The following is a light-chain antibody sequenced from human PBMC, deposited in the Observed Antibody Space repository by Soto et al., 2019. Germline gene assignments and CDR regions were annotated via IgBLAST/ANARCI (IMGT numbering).Light chain of an antibody. J-gene: IGLJ2*01. CDR3: CSYAGSSTSVV. CDR1: SSDVGSYNL. V-gene: IGLV2-23*02. CDR2: EVS. Sequence: QSALTQPASVSGSPGQSITISCTGTSSDVGSYNLVSWYQQHPGKAPKLMIYEVSKRPSGVSNRFSGSKSGNTASLTISGLQAEDEADYCCCSYAGSSTSVVFGGGTKVTVL.